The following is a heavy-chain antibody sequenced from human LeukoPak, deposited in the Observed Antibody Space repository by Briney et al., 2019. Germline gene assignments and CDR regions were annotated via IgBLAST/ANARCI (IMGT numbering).Heavy chain of an antibody. Sequence: GESLRLSCAASGFTFSTYTMNWVRQAPGKGLEWVSFISHSGTFIDYADSARGRFTISRDNAKNSLYLQMTSLRAEDTAIYYCVREEGLEDAYNVFDYWGQGTPVTVSS. J-gene: IGHJ4*02. CDR2: ISHSGTFI. V-gene: IGHV3-21*01. CDR1: GFTFSTYT. D-gene: IGHD5-24*01. CDR3: VREEGLEDAYNVFDY.